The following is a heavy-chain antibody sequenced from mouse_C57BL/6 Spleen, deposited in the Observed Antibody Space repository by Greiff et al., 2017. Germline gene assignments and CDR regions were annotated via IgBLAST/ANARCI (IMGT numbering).Heavy chain of an antibody. Sequence: EVQVVESGGGLVQSGRSLRLSCATSGFTFSDFYMEWVRQAPGKGLEWIAASRNKANDYTTEYSASVKGRFIVSRDTSQSILYLQMNALRAEDTAIYYCARVELFYAMDYWGQGTSVTVSS. CDR1: GFTFSDFY. D-gene: IGHD4-1*01. CDR2: SRNKANDYTT. V-gene: IGHV7-1*01. J-gene: IGHJ4*01. CDR3: ARVELFYAMDY.